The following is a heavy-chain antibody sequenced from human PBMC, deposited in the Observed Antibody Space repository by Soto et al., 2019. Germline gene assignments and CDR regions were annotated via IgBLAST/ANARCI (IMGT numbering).Heavy chain of an antibody. Sequence: EVQLVESGGGLVQPGGSLRLSCAASGFTFSNYEMNWVRQAPGKGLEWVSYISSSGSNIYYADSVKGRFTVSRDNAKISLNLQMNSLRDEDTAVYYCARDELGGYFDYWGQGTLVTVSS. J-gene: IGHJ4*03. CDR3: ARDELGGYFDY. CDR2: ISSSGSNI. V-gene: IGHV3-48*03. D-gene: IGHD6-6*01. CDR1: GFTFSNYE.